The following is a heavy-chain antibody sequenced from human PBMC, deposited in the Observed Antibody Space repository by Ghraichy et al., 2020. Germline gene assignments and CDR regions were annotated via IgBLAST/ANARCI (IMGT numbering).Heavy chain of an antibody. CDR3: ARPRHYDSRGYYGVMGGAFDI. Sequence: GGSLRLSCAASGFTFSSYSMNWVRQAPGKGLEWVSSISSSSSYIYYADSVKGRFTISRDNAKNSLYLQMNSLRAEDTAVYYCARPRHYDSRGYYGVMGGAFDIWGQGKMVTVSS. D-gene: IGHD3-22*01. J-gene: IGHJ3*02. CDR2: ISSSSSYI. V-gene: IGHV3-21*01. CDR1: GFTFSSYS.